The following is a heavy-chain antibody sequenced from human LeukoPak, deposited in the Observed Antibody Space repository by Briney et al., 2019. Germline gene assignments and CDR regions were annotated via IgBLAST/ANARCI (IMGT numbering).Heavy chain of an antibody. V-gene: IGHV3-64D*06. CDR2: ISSNGGST. J-gene: IGHJ6*04. D-gene: IGHD3-9*01. Sequence: PGGSLKPSCSPSGFTFISYARHWVRKAQGKGLEIVSAISSNGGSTYYADSVKGRFTISRDNSKNTLYLQMSSLRAEDTAVYYCALLRYSFYGMDVWGKGTTVTVSS. CDR1: GFTFISYA. CDR3: ALLRYSFYGMDV.